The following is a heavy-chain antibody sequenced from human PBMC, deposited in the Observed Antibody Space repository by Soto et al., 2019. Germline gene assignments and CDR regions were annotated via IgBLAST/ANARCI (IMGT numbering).Heavy chain of an antibody. J-gene: IGHJ4*02. CDR2: ISGSGGTT. V-gene: IGHV3-23*01. D-gene: IGHD3-10*01. CDR1: GFTFSNYA. CDR3: AKNNMGYYLDY. Sequence: EVQVLESGGALVQPGGSLRLSCAASGFTFSNYAMSWVRQAPGKGLEGVSSISGSGGTTYYADSVKGRLTLSRYNSKNTLYLQMNSLRVEDTAVYYCAKNNMGYYLDYWGQGTLVTVSS.